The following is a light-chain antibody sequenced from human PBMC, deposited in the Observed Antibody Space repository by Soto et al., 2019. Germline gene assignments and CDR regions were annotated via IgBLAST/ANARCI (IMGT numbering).Light chain of an antibody. J-gene: IGKJ4*01. V-gene: IGKV1-5*01. CDR3: QHYNSYST. Sequence: DIQMTQSPSTLSASVGDRVTITCRASQSISSWLAWYQQKPGKAPKLLIYDASSLESGVPSRFSGSGSGTEFTLTISSLQPDDVATYYCQHYNSYSTFGGGTKVEIK. CDR1: QSISSW. CDR2: DAS.